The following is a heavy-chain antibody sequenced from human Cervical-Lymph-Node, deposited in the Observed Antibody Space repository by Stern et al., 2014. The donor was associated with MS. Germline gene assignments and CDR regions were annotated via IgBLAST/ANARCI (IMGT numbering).Heavy chain of an antibody. V-gene: IGHV1-2*06. CDR3: ARLSGSLPD. CDR1: GYTFSEYY. CDR2: INPKNGDT. J-gene: IGHJ4*02. D-gene: IGHD5-12*01. Sequence: QVQLMQSGAEVRKPGTSVKISCKASGYTFSEYYLHWVRQAPGQGLEWMGRINPKNGDTNYVEKFQARLIMTRDTSINTAFMELVRLKSDDTAVYFCARLSGSLPDWGQGTLVTVSS.